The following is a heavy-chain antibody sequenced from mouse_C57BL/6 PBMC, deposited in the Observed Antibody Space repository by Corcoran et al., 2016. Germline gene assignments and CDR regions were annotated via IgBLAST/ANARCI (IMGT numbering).Heavy chain of an antibody. CDR3: ARTTAPDLYAMDY. V-gene: IGHV9-3*01. J-gene: IGHJ4*01. D-gene: IGHD1-1*01. CDR1: GYTFTTYG. Sequence: QIQLVQSGPELKKPGETVKISCKASGYTFTTYGMSWVKQAPGKGLKWMGWINTYSGVPTYADDFKGRFAFSLETSASTAYLQINNLKNEDTATYFCARTTAPDLYAMDYWGQGTSVTVSS. CDR2: INTYSGVP.